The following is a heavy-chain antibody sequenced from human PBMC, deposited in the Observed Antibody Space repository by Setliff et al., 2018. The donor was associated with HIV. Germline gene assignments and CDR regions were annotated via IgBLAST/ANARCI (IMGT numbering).Heavy chain of an antibody. CDR3: ARAPGCTSNSCYSGFFDY. CDR1: GFTFSDYA. Sequence: HPGGSLRLSCAASGFTFSDYAIHWVRQAPGKGLEWVSFISYDGSNKYYTDSVKGRFAISRDNSKNTLYLQMDSLRTEDTAVYYCARAPGCTSNSCYSGFFDYWGQGTLVTVSS. V-gene: IGHV3-30*09. D-gene: IGHD2-2*02. J-gene: IGHJ4*02. CDR2: ISYDGSNK.